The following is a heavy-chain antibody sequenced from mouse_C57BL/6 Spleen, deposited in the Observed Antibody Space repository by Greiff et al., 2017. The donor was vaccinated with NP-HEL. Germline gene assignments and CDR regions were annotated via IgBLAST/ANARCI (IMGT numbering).Heavy chain of an antibody. V-gene: IGHV5-17*01. CDR1: GFTFSDYG. CDR3: ARLVTTAGAMDY. CDR2: ISSGSSTI. Sequence: DVILVESGGGLVKPGGSLKLSCAASGFTFSDYGMHWVRQAPEKGLEWVAYISSGSSTIYYADTVKGRFTISRDNAKNTLFLQMTSLRSEDTAMYYCARLVTTAGAMDYWGQGTSVTVSS. J-gene: IGHJ4*01. D-gene: IGHD2-2*01.